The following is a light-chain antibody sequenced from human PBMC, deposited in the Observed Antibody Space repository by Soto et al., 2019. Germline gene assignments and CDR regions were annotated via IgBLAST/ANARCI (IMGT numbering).Light chain of an antibody. V-gene: IGKV3-11*01. CDR1: QSVKSTY. J-gene: IGKJ5*01. CDR2: GAS. Sequence: EIFLTQSRCSLSLSPVERATLSCRAIQSVKSTYLAWYQQKPGQAPRLLIFGASHRATGIPARFSGSGSGTDFTLTISSLEPEDFAVYYCQQRSNWPPFTFGQGTRLET. CDR3: QQRSNWPPFT.